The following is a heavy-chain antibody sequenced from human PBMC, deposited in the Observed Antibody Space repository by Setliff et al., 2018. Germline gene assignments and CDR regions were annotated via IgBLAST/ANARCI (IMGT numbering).Heavy chain of an antibody. Sequence: ASVKVSCKASEYTFTGYYMHWVRQAPGQGLEWMGRINPNSGGTNYAQKFQGRVTMTRDTSISTAYMELSRLRSDDTAVYYCAGYRVVPAALNWFDPWGQGTLVTVSS. J-gene: IGHJ5*02. V-gene: IGHV1-2*06. CDR1: EYTFTGYY. CDR2: INPNSGGT. CDR3: AGYRVVPAALNWFDP. D-gene: IGHD2-2*01.